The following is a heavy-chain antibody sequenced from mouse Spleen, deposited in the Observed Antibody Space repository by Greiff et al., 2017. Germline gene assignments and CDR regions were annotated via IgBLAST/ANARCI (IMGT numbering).Heavy chain of an antibody. CDR1: GFTFSDYG. D-gene: IGHD2-4*01. CDR3: ARQYDYERYFDY. J-gene: IGHJ2*01. V-gene: IGHV5-15*01. CDR2: ISNLAYSI. Sequence: DVMLVESGGGLVKPGGSLKLSCAASGFTFSDYGMAWVRQAPGKGPEWVAFISNLAYSIYYADTVTGRFTISRENAKNTLYLEMSSLRSEDTAMYYCARQYDYERYFDYWGQGTTLTVSS.